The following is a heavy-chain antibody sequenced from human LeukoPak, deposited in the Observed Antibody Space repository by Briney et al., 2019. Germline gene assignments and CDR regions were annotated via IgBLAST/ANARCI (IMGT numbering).Heavy chain of an antibody. Sequence: PGGSLRLSCAASGFSFGDYGMSWVRHAPGKGLEWVSGINWNGDSTGYADSVKGRFTISRDTAKNSLYLQMNSLRAEDTALYYCARAGLRYFDWLPDLFDYWGQGTLVIVSS. CDR2: INWNGDST. CDR1: GFSFGDYG. CDR3: ARAGLRYFDWLPDLFDY. J-gene: IGHJ4*02. D-gene: IGHD3-9*01. V-gene: IGHV3-20*04.